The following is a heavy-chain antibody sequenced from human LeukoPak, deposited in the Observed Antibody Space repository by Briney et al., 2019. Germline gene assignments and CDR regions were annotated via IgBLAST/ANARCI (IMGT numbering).Heavy chain of an antibody. J-gene: IGHJ4*02. V-gene: IGHV1-2*02. D-gene: IGHD6-13*01. CDR3: ARDPPKYSSSWYFNFDN. Sequence: ASVKVPCKASGYTFTDYHINWVRQAPGQGLEWMGWINPHSGGTNYAQKFRGRVTVTRDTSIMTAYMDLSSLTSDDTAVYYCARDPPKYSSSWYFNFDNWGQGTLVTVSS. CDR1: GYTFTDYH. CDR2: INPHSGGT.